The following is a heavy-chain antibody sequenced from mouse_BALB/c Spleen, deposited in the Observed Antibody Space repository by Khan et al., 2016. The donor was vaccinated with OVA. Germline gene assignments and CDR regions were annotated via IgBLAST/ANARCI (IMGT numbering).Heavy chain of an antibody. D-gene: IGHD1-1*01. CDR3: ARWNYYGSNSWFAY. V-gene: IGHV9-3*02. Sequence: QIQLVQSGPELKKPGETVKISCKASGYTFTNYGINWVKQAPEKGLKWMGWINTNTGEPTYAEEFKGRFAFSLETSASTAYLQLNNLKNEDTATYFCARWNYYGSNSWFAYWGQGTLVTVSA. CDR1: GYTFTNYG. J-gene: IGHJ3*01. CDR2: INTNTGEP.